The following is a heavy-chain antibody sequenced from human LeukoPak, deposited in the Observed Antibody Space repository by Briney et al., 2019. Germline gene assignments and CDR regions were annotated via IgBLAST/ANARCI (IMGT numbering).Heavy chain of an antibody. CDR3: ERQVYTASHYFLDY. Sequence: ASETLSLTCTVSSGSMNSYYWGWVRQPAGRELEWIGRIYTTGNTNYNPSLKSRLTMSVDTSKRQFSLNLRSVTAADTAIYYCERQVYTASHYFLDYWSQGTLVTVSS. J-gene: IGHJ4*02. CDR2: IYTTGNT. CDR1: SGSMNSYY. V-gene: IGHV4-4*07. D-gene: IGHD3-16*01.